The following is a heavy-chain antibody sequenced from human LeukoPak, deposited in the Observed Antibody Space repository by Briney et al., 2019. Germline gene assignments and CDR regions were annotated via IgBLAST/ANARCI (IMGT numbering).Heavy chain of an antibody. CDR1: GFTFSNYW. CDR3: ARDKSAGADTGSSFYC. J-gene: IGHJ4*02. CDR2: IKQDGSEK. Sequence: PGGSLRLSCAASGFTFSNYWMTWVRQAPGKGLEWVASIKQDGSEKYYVDSVKGRFTISRDNAKNSLYLQMNSLRAEDTAVFYCARDKSAGADTGSSFYCWGQGALVTVSS. D-gene: IGHD3-10*01. V-gene: IGHV3-7*03.